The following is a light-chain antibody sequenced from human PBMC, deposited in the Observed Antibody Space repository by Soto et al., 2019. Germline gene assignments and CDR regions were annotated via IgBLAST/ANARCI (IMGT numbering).Light chain of an antibody. J-gene: IGLJ1*01. CDR1: SSDVGAYNY. CDR2: DVS. Sequence: QSALTQPASVSGSPGQSITISCTGSSSDVGAYNYVSWYQQHPGKAPKLMICDVSNRPSGVSNRFSGSKSGNTASLTISGLQAEDEADYYCSSFTSSTTYVFGPGTKLTVL. V-gene: IGLV2-14*03. CDR3: SSFTSSTTYV.